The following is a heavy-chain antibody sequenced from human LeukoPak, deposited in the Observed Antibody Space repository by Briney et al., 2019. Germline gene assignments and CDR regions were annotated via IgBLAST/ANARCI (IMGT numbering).Heavy chain of an antibody. CDR3: ARDRFYYYDFWSGYSNPGPGYYYGMDV. CDR2: IYYSGST. D-gene: IGHD3-3*01. J-gene: IGHJ6*02. V-gene: IGHV4-31*11. CDR1: GGSISSGGYY. Sequence: SETLSLTCAVSGGSISSGGYYWSWIRQHPGKGLEWIGYIYYSGSTYYNPSLKSRVTISVDTSKNQFSLKLSSVTAADTAVYYCARDRFYYYDFWSGYSNPGPGYYYGMDVWGQGTTVTVSS.